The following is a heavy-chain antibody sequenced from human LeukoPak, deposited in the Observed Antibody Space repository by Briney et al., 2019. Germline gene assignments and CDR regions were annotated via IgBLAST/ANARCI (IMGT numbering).Heavy chain of an antibody. CDR3: ARLWFGDKVDY. CDR1: GYSISSGYY. J-gene: IGHJ4*02. Sequence: PSETLSLTCTVSGYSISSGYYWGWIRQPPGKGLEWIGSIYHSGSTYYNPSLKSRVTISVDTSKNQFSLKLSSVTAADTAVYYCARLWFGDKVDYWGQGTLVTVSS. V-gene: IGHV4-38-2*02. D-gene: IGHD3-10*01. CDR2: IYHSGST.